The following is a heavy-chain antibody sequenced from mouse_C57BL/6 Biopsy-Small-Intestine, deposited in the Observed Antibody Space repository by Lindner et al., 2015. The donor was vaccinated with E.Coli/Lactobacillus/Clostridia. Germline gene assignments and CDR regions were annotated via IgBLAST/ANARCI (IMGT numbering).Heavy chain of an antibody. CDR1: GFNIKDDY. V-gene: IGHV14-3*01. J-gene: IGHJ2*01. CDR3: ARRDGRYFDY. D-gene: IGHD1-1*02. CDR2: IDPANGNT. Sequence: VQLQESGAELVRPGASVKLSCTASGFNIKDDYMHWVKQRPEQGLEWIGRIDPANGNTKYAPKFQDKATTTADTSSNTAYLQLSSLTSEDTAVYYCARRDGRYFDYWGQGTTLTVSS.